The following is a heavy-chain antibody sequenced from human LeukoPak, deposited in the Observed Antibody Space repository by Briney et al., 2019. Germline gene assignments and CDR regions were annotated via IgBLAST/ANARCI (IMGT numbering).Heavy chain of an antibody. D-gene: IGHD3-22*01. V-gene: IGHV1-18*01. CDR3: ARARGSYYDNSGYYPDGFDI. CDR2: ISVYNGKT. Sequence: ASVKVSCKASGYTFTSYGITWVRQAPGQGLEWMGWISVYNGKTNYAQKLQGRVTMTTDTSTSTAYMELRSLRSDDTAVYYCARARGSYYDNSGYYPDGFDIWGQGTKVTVSS. J-gene: IGHJ3*02. CDR1: GYTFTSYG.